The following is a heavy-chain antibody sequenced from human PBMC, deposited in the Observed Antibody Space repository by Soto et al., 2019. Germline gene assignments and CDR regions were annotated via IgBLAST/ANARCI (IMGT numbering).Heavy chain of an antibody. J-gene: IGHJ6*02. CDR3: ASHPGIVYGMAV. D-gene: IGHD1-26*01. Sequence: QLQLQESGPGLVKPSETLSLTCTVSGGSISSSSYYWGWIRQPPGKGLEWIGSIYYSGSTYYNPSLKSRVTISVDTSKNQFSLKLSSVTAADMAVYYCASHPGIVYGMAVWGQATKVTV. CDR2: IYYSGST. V-gene: IGHV4-39*01. CDR1: GGSISSSSYY.